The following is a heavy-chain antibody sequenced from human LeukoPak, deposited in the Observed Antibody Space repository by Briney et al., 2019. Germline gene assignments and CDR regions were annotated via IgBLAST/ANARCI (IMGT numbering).Heavy chain of an antibody. J-gene: IGHJ4*02. CDR1: GFTVSNNY. CDR2: IYNDGRT. CDR3: AREGGLGYCSTTSCALSN. Sequence: GGSLRLSCAASGFTVSNNYMSWVRQAPGKGLEWVSVIYNDGRTYHADSVKGRFTISRDNSKNTLYLQMNSLRPEDTAVYYCAREGGLGYCSTTSCALSNWGQRTLVTVSS. V-gene: IGHV3-66*02. D-gene: IGHD2-2*01.